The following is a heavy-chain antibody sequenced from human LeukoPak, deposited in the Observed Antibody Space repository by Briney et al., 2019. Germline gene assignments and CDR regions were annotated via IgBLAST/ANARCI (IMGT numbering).Heavy chain of an antibody. CDR1: GGSFSGYF. J-gene: IGHJ4*02. D-gene: IGHD6-13*01. CDR3: ARAPSGEVESAAWGDYLDY. V-gene: IGHV4-34*01. Sequence: PSETLSLTCAVYGGSFSGYFCSWIRQPPGKGLEWIGEINHSGGTNYNPSLKSRVTISVDTSKNQFSLKMNSVTAADTAVYYCARAPSGEVESAAWGDYLDYWGQGTLVTVSS. CDR2: INHSGGT.